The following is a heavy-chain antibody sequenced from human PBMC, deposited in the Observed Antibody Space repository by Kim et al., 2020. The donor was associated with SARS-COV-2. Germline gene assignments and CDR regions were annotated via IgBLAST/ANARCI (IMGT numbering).Heavy chain of an antibody. CDR3: ASLHYDSGNYYNAPRDY. J-gene: IGHJ4*02. CDR2: INHSGST. Sequence: SETLSLTCAVYGGSLSGYYWSWIRQPPGKGLEWIGEINHSGSTNYNPSLKSPVTIYIDTSKNQFSLKLSSVTAADTAVYYCASLHYDSGNYYNAPRDYWGQGTLVTASS. CDR1: GGSLSGYY. D-gene: IGHD3-10*01. V-gene: IGHV4-34*01.